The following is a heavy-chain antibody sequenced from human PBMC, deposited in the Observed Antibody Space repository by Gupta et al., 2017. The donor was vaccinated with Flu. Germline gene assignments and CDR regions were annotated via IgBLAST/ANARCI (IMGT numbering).Heavy chain of an antibody. D-gene: IGHD5-18*01. CDR2: ISSSGSTI. V-gene: IGHV3-48*03. CDR1: GFTFSSYE. CDR3: ARDLLIQLWRTYFDY. Sequence: EVQLVESGGGLVQPGGSLRLSCAASGFTFSSYEMNWVRQAPGKGLEWVSYISSSGSTIYYADAVKGRFTISRDNAKNSLYLQMNSLRAEDTAVYYCARDLLIQLWRTYFDYWGQGTLVTVSS. J-gene: IGHJ4*02.